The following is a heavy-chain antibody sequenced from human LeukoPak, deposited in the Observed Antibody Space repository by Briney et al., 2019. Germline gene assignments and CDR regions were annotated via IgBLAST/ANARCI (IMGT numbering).Heavy chain of an antibody. Sequence: GGSLRLSCEASGFTFSTYSMNWVRQAPGKGLEWVSHISSGSATIYYADSVKGRFTISRDNAKNSLYLQMNSLRAEDTAVYYCARDRGSTTMVRGVNHFWGQGTLVTVSS. CDR2: ISSGSATI. J-gene: IGHJ4*02. CDR1: GFTFSTYS. D-gene: IGHD3-10*01. V-gene: IGHV3-48*04. CDR3: ARDRGSTTMVRGVNHF.